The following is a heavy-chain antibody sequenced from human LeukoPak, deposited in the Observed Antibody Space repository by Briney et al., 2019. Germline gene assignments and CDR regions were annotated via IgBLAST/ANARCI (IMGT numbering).Heavy chain of an antibody. CDR1: GYTFTGYY. CDR2: INPNSGGT. CDR3: ARPFYGDYGNYYYMDV. D-gene: IGHD4-17*01. Sequence: GASVKVSCKASGYTFTGYYMHWVRQAPGQGLEWMGWINPNSGGTNYAQKFQGRVTMTRDTSISTAYMELSRLRSDDTAVYYCARPFYGDYGNYYYMDVWGKGTTVTVSS. V-gene: IGHV1-2*02. J-gene: IGHJ6*03.